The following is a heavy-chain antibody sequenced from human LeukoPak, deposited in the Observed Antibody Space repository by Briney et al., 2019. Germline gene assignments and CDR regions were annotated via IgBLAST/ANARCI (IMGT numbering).Heavy chain of an antibody. D-gene: IGHD3-22*01. CDR2: ISGSGGST. J-gene: IGHJ3*02. V-gene: IGHV3-23*01. Sequence: GGSLRLSCAASGFTFSSYAMSWVRQAPGKGLEWVSAISGSGGSTYYADSVKGRLTISRDNSKNTLYLQMNSLRAEDTAVYYCAKGRDSSGYYCAFDIWGQGTMVTVSS. CDR1: GFTFSSYA. CDR3: AKGRDSSGYYCAFDI.